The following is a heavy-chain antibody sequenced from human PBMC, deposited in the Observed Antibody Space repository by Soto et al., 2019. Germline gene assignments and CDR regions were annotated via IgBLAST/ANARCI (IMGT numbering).Heavy chain of an antibody. J-gene: IGHJ4*02. Sequence: LRLSCAASGFTFSSYGMHWVRQAPGKGLEWVAVISYDGSNKYYADSVKGRFTISRDNSKNTLYLEMNSLRAEDTAVYYCANVLRLDYWGQGTLVTVSS. V-gene: IGHV3-30*18. CDR2: ISYDGSNK. CDR3: ANVLRLDY. CDR1: GFTFSSYG. D-gene: IGHD2-8*01.